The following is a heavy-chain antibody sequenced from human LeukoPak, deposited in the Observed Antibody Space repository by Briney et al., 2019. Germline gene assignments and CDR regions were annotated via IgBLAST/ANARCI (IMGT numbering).Heavy chain of an antibody. D-gene: IGHD3-22*01. CDR2: IWYDGSNK. CDR3: AKDTYYYDSSGYYSPSYFDY. J-gene: IGHJ4*02. V-gene: IGHV3-33*06. CDR1: GFTFSSYG. Sequence: GGSLRLSCAASGFTFSSYGMHWVRQAPGKGLEWVAVIWYDGSNKYYADSVKGRFTISRDNSKNTLYLQMNSLRAEDTAVYYCAKDTYYYDSSGYYSPSYFDYWGQGTLVTVSS.